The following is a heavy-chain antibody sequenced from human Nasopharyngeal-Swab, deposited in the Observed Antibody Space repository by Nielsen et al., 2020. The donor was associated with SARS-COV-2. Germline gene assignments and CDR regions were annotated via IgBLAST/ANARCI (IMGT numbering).Heavy chain of an antibody. CDR2: SYYSGST. Sequence: SDTLSLTCTVSGDSISRGGYYWSWIRQKPGKGLEWIGFSYYSGSTYYNPSLQSRVTISVDMSKNQLSLNLRSVTAADTAVYYCAREEGYGMDVWGQGTTVTVSS. V-gene: IGHV4-31*03. CDR3: AREEGYGMDV. CDR1: GDSISRGGYY. J-gene: IGHJ6*02.